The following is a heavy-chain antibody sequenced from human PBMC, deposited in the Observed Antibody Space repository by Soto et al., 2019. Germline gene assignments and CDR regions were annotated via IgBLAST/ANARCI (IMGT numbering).Heavy chain of an antibody. CDR3: AIPPRYSSGWYPLDYYGMDV. CDR1: GFTFSSYA. D-gene: IGHD6-19*01. Sequence: GGSLRLSCAASGFTFSSYAMSWVRQAPGKGLEWVSAISGSGGSTYYADSVKGRFTISRDNSKNTLYLQMNSLRAEDTAVYYCAIPPRYSSGWYPLDYYGMDVWGQGTTVTVSS. CDR2: ISGSGGST. V-gene: IGHV3-23*01. J-gene: IGHJ6*02.